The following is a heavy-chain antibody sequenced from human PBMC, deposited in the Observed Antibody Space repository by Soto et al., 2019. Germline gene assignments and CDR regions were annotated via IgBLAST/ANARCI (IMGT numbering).Heavy chain of an antibody. CDR2: MKQDGSEK. J-gene: IGHJ3*02. CDR1: GFTFSSYW. V-gene: IGHV3-7*03. CDR3: ARDLWFGAYAFDI. Sequence: GSLRLSCAASGFTFSSYWMDWVRQAPGKGLEWVANMKQDGSEKYYVDSVKGRFTISRDNAKNSLYLQMNSLRVEDTAVYYCARDLWFGAYAFDIWGQGTMVTVSS. D-gene: IGHD3-10*01.